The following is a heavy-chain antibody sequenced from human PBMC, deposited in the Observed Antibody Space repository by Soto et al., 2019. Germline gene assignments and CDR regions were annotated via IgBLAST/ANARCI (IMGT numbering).Heavy chain of an antibody. CDR2: ISWTGETI. J-gene: IGHJ3*02. CDR1: GFNFNNYA. CDR3: AKDEIGVAGNSALDM. Sequence: EVELVESGGGLVLPGGSLRLSCEASGFNFNNYAMHWVRQAPGKGLEWVSGISWTGETIVYADFVKGRFTISRDKSKSSVYLEMNSLRPEDTALYYCAKDEIGVAGNSALDMWGQGTMVTVSS. V-gene: IGHV3-9*01. D-gene: IGHD3-22*01.